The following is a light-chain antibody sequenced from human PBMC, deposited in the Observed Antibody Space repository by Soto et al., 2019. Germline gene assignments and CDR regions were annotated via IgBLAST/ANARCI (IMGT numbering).Light chain of an antibody. CDR3: QQRSNWTPIT. CDR1: QNVSSY. V-gene: IGKV3-11*01. Sequence: EIVLTQSPATLSLSPGERATLSCRASQNVSSYLAWYQQKPGQAPRLLLYAASNSATGITARFRGSGCGTDLALTISILELEADEVAYCQQRSNWTPITFGQGTRLEIK. CDR2: AAS. J-gene: IGKJ5*01.